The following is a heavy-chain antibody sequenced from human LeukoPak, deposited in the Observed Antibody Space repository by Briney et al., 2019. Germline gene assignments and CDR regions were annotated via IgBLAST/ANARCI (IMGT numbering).Heavy chain of an antibody. CDR3: AKTPRYCSGGSCYSGYFDN. Sequence: PGGSLRLSCSASGFMFDRFAMHWVRQAPGKGLEWVSTISGSGGSTYFADSVKGRFTISRDNSKNTVYLQMNSLRVEDTALYYCAKTPRYCSGGSCYSGYFDNWGQGTRVTVSS. D-gene: IGHD2-15*01. CDR1: GFMFDRFA. J-gene: IGHJ4*02. CDR2: ISGSGGST. V-gene: IGHV3-23*01.